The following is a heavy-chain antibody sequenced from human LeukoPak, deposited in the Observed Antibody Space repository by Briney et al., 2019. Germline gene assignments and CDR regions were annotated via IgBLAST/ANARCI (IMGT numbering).Heavy chain of an antibody. CDR3: ARGDYYGSGATGGYYFDY. CDR1: GGSISSYY. CDR2: IYYSGST. D-gene: IGHD3-10*01. Sequence: SETLSLTCTVSGGSISSYYWSWIRQPPGKGLEWIGYIYYSGSTNYNPSLKSRVTISVDTSKNQFSLKPSSVTAADTAVYYCARGDYYGSGATGGYYFDYWGQGTLVTVSS. V-gene: IGHV4-59*01. J-gene: IGHJ4*02.